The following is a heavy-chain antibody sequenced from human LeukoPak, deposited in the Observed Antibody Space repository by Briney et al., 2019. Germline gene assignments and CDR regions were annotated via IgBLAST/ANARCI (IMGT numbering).Heavy chain of an antibody. CDR2: INSDGINT. D-gene: IGHD3-22*01. V-gene: IGHV3-74*01. CDR3: ARDLGQYYDTSDNWFDS. J-gene: IGHJ5*01. CDR1: GFTFSNYW. Sequence: GGSLRLSCAASGFTFSNYWMHWVRQAPGKGLVWVSRINSDGINTSYADSVKGRFTISRDNAKNTLNLQMNSLRAEDTAVYYCARDLGQYYDTSDNWFDSWGQGTLVTVSS.